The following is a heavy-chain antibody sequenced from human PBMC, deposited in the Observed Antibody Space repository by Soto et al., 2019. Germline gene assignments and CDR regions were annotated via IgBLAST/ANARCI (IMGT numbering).Heavy chain of an antibody. CDR3: ATGGGWYEWRNWDFDY. CDR2: FDPEDGET. Sequence: ASVKVSCKVSGYTLTELSMHWVRQAPGKGLEWMGGFDPEDGETIYAQKFQGRVTMTEDTSTDTAYMELSSLRSEDTAVYYCATGGGWYEWRNWDFDYWGQGTLVTVSS. V-gene: IGHV1-24*01. D-gene: IGHD6-19*01. CDR1: GYTLTELS. J-gene: IGHJ4*02.